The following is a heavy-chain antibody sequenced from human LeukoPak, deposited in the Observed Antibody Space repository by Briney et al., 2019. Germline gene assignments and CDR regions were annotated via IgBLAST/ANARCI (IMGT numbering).Heavy chain of an antibody. V-gene: IGHV3-30*03. CDR3: SSSQNDYFDY. D-gene: IGHD6-13*01. CDR1: GFTFSSYG. Sequence: PGGSLRLSCAASGFTFSSYGMHWVRQAPGKGLEWVAVISYDGSNKYYADSVKGRFTISRDNSKNTLYLQMNSLRAEDTAVYYCSSSQNDYFDYWGQGTLVTVSS. CDR2: ISYDGSNK. J-gene: IGHJ4*02.